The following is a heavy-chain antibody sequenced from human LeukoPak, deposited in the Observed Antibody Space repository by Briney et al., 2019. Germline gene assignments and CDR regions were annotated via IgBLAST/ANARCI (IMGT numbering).Heavy chain of an antibody. CDR1: GGSISSGVYY. D-gene: IGHD3-10*01. V-gene: IGHV4-31*03. CDR3: ARTFSGSHKTRYYYYYYMDV. Sequence: SETLSLTCTVSGGSISSGVYYWSWIRQHPGKGLEWIGYIYYSGSTYYNPSLKSRVTISVDTSKNQFSLKLSSVTAADTAVYYCARTFSGSHKTRYYYYYYMDVWGKGTTVTVSS. J-gene: IGHJ6*03. CDR2: IYYSGST.